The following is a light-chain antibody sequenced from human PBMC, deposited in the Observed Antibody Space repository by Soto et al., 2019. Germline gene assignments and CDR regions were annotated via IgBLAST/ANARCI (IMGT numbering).Light chain of an antibody. CDR1: QSVSSN. V-gene: IGKV3-15*01. CDR2: GAS. CDR3: QQYNNWPPKYT. J-gene: IGKJ2*01. Sequence: EIVMTQSPATLSVSPGERATLSCRASQSVSSNLAWYQQKPGQAPRLLIYGASTRATGIPARFSGSGSGTEFTLTISSPQSEDFAVYYCQQYNNWPPKYTFGQGIKLEIK.